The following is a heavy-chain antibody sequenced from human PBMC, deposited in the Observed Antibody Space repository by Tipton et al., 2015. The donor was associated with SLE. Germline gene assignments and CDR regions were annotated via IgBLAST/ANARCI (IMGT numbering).Heavy chain of an antibody. J-gene: IGHJ6*03. CDR3: ARGGGIRFLEWDYYYMDV. D-gene: IGHD3-3*01. CDR2: INHSGST. CDR1: GGSFSGYY. V-gene: IGHV4-34*01. Sequence: TLSLTCVVYGGSFSGYYWSWIRQPPGKGLEWIGEINHSGSTNYNPSLKSRVTISVDTSKNQFSLKLSSVTAADTAVYYCARGGGIRFLEWDYYYMDVWGKGTTVTVSS.